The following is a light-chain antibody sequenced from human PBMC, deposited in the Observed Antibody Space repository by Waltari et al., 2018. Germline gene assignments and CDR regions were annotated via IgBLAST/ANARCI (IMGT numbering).Light chain of an antibody. Sequence: QSVLTPPPAASGNPGQRVTIPCSGSSAHIGSNHVNQYQQLPGTPPQLLIYSNNQRPTGVPDRFSGSKAGTSAALAISGLQSEDEADYYCAAWDDGLNGQVFGGGTKLTVL. CDR2: SNN. CDR3: AAWDDGLNGQV. J-gene: IGLJ3*02. V-gene: IGLV1-44*01. CDR1: SAHIGSNH.